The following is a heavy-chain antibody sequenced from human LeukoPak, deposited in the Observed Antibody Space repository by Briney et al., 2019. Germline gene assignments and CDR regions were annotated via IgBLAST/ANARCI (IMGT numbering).Heavy chain of an antibody. CDR2: IYAGGST. D-gene: IGHD6-19*01. CDR1: GFTVSSNY. J-gene: IGHJ4*02. CDR3: ARRYGSGWYDY. V-gene: IGHV3-53*01. Sequence: GGSLRLSCAASGFTVSSNYMSWVRQAPGKGLEWVSFIYAGGSTYCADSVKGRFTISRDNSKNTLYLQMNSLRAEDTAVYFCARRYGSGWYDYWGQGTLVTVSS.